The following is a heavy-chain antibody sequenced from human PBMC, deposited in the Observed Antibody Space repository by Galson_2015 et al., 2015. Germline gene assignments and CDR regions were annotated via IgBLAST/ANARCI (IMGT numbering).Heavy chain of an antibody. CDR1: GFIFSTYG. CDR2: ISYDGSNK. CDR3: AQPVAGTYGMDV. Sequence: SLRLSCAASGFIFSTYGMRWVRQAPGKGLEWVAVISYDGSNKYYADSVKGRFTISRDNSKNTLYLQMNSLRAEDTAVYYCAQPVAGTYGMDVWGQGTTVTVSS. D-gene: IGHD6-19*01. V-gene: IGHV3-30*18. J-gene: IGHJ6*02.